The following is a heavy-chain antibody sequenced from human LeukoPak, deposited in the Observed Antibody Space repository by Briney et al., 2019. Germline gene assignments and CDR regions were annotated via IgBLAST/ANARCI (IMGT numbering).Heavy chain of an antibody. CDR2: ISYDGSNK. D-gene: IGHD2-21*02. J-gene: IGHJ4*02. CDR3: AKDWAPYCGGDCYFNY. V-gene: IGHV3-30*18. CDR1: GFIFNNYG. Sequence: GGSLRLSCAASGFIFNNYGMHWVRQAPGKGLEWVAVISYDGSNKNYADSVKGRFTISRDSSKNTLCLQMNSLRVEDTAVYYCAKDWAPYCGGDCYFNYWGQGTLVTVSS.